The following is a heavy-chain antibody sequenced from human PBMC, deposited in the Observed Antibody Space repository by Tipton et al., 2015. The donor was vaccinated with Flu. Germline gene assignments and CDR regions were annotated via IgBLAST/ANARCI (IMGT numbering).Heavy chain of an antibody. CDR1: GGPFRSYA. V-gene: IGHV1-69*06. CDR2: IIGVFDTT. D-gene: IGHD1-1*01. J-gene: IGHJ6*03. Sequence: QVQLVQSGAEVKKPGSSVKISCKASGGPFRSYAISWVRQAPGQGLEWTGGIIGVFDTTNYAQKFQGRLTVTADKSTSTVYMELSSLRSEDTAVYYCARGPNYHLVGNYMDVWARGTTVTVSS. CDR3: ARGPNYHLVGNYMDV.